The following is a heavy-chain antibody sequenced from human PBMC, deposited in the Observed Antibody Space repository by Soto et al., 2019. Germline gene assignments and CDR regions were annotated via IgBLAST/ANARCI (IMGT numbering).Heavy chain of an antibody. V-gene: IGHV5-51*01. CDR3: ARLDCSGGSCYELDGMDV. CDR2: IYPGDSDT. CDR1: GYNFANYW. D-gene: IGHD2-15*01. J-gene: IGHJ6*02. Sequence: GESLKISCKGSGYNFANYWIGWVRQMPGKGLEWMGIIYPGDSDTRYSPSFQGQVTISADKSISTAYLQWSSLKASDTAMYYCARLDCSGGSCYELDGMDVWGQGTTVTVSS.